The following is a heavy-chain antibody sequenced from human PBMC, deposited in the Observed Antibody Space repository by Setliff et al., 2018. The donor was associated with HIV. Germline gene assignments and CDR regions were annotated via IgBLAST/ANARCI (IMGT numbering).Heavy chain of an antibody. J-gene: IGHJ4*02. CDR1: GFTFSSYW. CDR3: VASPNIVSR. D-gene: IGHD5-12*01. CDR2: ISNDGTRT. Sequence: LRLSCAASGFTFSSYWMHWVRQAPGKGLVWVSHISNDGTRTNYADSVKGRFSISRDNAKNTLYLQMNNLRAEDTAVYYCVASPNIVSRWGQGTLVTVSS. V-gene: IGHV3-74*01.